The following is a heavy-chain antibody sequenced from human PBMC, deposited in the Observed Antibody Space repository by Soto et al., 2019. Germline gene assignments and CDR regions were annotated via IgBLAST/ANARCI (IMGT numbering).Heavy chain of an antibody. CDR3: ERVKEMAIISSTWFDP. J-gene: IGHJ5*02. D-gene: IGHD2-21*01. CDR2: LIPIFRSP. Sequence: QVQLVQSGAEVKKPGSSVKVSCKASGGAFSTYAITWVRQAPGQGLEWMGGLIPIFRSPTYAQRFQGRLTITADESSTTSYMALSSLTSEDTAMYYWERVKEMAIISSTWFDPWGQGTLVTVSS. CDR1: GGAFSTYA. V-gene: IGHV1-69*01.